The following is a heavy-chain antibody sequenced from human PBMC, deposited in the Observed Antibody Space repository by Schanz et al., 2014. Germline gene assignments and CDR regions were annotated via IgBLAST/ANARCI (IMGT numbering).Heavy chain of an antibody. V-gene: IGHV3-74*01. D-gene: IGHD1-7*01. CDR2: IDTAGSYT. CDR3: ARAGGLPGTSRGLFDY. J-gene: IGHJ4*02. Sequence: EVQLVESGGGLVQPGGSLRLSCAASGFTYSSYWMHWVRQAPGKGLVWVSTIDTAGSYTSYVDSVKGRFTISRDNAKNLLYLEMSSLRVEDTAMYYCARAGGLPGTSRGLFDYWGQGALVTVSS. CDR1: GFTYSSYW.